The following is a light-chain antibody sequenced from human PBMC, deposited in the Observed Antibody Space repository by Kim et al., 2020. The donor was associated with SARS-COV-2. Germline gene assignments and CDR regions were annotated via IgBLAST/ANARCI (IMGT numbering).Light chain of an antibody. Sequence: ASIGDRVTITCRASQGSSKYLAWYQQKPGKVPKPLIYAASALQSGVPSRFSGSGSGTDFTLTISSLQPEDVATYYCQKYNGAPWTFGQGTKVEIK. CDR3: QKYNGAPWT. CDR1: QGSSKY. CDR2: AAS. J-gene: IGKJ1*01. V-gene: IGKV1-27*01.